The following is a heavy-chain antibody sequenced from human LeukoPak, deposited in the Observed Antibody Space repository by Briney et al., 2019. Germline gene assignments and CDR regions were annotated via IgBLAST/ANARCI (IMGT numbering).Heavy chain of an antibody. CDR2: ISGSGGST. Sequence: GGSLRLSCAASGFTFSSYAMSWVRQAPGKGLEWVSAISGSGGSTHYADSVKGRFTISRDNSKNTLYLQMNSLRAEDTAVYYCAKGGGSAVAAYWGQGTLVTVSS. CDR3: AKGGGSAVAAY. D-gene: IGHD6-19*01. J-gene: IGHJ4*02. V-gene: IGHV3-23*01. CDR1: GFTFSSYA.